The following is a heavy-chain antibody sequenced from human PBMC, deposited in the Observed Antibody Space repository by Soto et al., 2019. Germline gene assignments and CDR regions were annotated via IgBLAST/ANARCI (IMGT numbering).Heavy chain of an antibody. CDR2: ISGSGGST. V-gene: IGHV3-23*01. J-gene: IGHJ4*02. D-gene: IGHD3-10*01. Sequence: VGSLRLSCAASGFTFSSYAMSWVRQAPGKGLEWVSAISGSGGSTYYADSVKGRFTISRDNSKNTLYLQMNSLRAEDTAVYYCAKDEDYYGSGSPFGYWGQGTLVTVSS. CDR3: AKDEDYYGSGSPFGY. CDR1: GFTFSSYA.